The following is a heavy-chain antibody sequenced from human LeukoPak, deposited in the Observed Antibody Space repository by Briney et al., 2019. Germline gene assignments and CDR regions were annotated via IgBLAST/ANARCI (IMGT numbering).Heavy chain of an antibody. V-gene: IGHV4-39*07. CDR1: GGSISSSSYY. CDR3: ARVQTTDFDY. CDR2: IYYSGST. J-gene: IGHJ4*02. Sequence: SETLSLTCTVSGGSISSSSYYWGWIRQPPGKGLEWIGSIYYSGSTYYNPSLKSRVTISVDTSKNQFSLTLSSVTAADTAVYYCARVQTTDFDYWGQGTLVTVSS. D-gene: IGHD4-17*01.